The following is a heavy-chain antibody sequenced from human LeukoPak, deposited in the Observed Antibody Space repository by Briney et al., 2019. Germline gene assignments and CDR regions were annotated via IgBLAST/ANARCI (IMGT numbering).Heavy chain of an antibody. CDR3: AKGTENYFDY. Sequence: GGSLRLSCAASGFTFNNYAMNWVRQAPGKGLEWVSGISGSGGSTYYADSVKGRFTISRDNSKNTLYLQMNSLRAEDTAVYYCAKGTENYFDYWGQGTLVTVSS. V-gene: IGHV3-23*01. D-gene: IGHD1-1*01. J-gene: IGHJ4*02. CDR1: GFTFNNYA. CDR2: ISGSGGST.